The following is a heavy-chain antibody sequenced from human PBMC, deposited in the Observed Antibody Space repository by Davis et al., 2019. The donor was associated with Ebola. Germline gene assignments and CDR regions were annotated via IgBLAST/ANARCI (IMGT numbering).Heavy chain of an antibody. CDR3: ARDGIWVAAASDAFDI. Sequence: PGGSLRLSCAASGFTFSSYSMNWVRQAPGKGLEWVSYISSSSSTIYYADSVKGRFTISRDNAKNSLYLQMNSLRDEDTAVYYCARDGIWVAAASDAFDIWGQGTMVTVSS. CDR1: GFTFSSYS. D-gene: IGHD6-13*01. CDR2: ISSSSSTI. J-gene: IGHJ3*02. V-gene: IGHV3-48*02.